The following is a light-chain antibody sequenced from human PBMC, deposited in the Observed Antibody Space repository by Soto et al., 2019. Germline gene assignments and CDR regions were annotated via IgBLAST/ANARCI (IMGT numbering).Light chain of an antibody. CDR1: QSVNNY. V-gene: IGKV3-11*01. CDR2: DAP. J-gene: IGKJ3*01. CDR3: QHRNNRPFS. Sequence: EIVLTQSPATLSLSPGERATLSCRASQSVNNYLAWYQQRPGQAPRLLSYDAPNSGTGMPGKFSASGSGTEFTRTSSSLEPEDFAVYYCQHRNNRPFSFGPGTKADIK.